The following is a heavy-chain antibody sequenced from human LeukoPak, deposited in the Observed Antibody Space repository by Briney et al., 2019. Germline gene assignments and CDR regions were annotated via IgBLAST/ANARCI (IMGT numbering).Heavy chain of an antibody. Sequence: ASVKVSFKSSGYTFTGYYMHWVRQAPGQGLEWMGWINPNSGGTNYAQKFQGRVTMTRDTSISTAYMELSRLRSDDTAVYYCARDRVVGATSYYYYYMDVWGKGTTVTVSS. D-gene: IGHD1-26*01. CDR3: ARDRVVGATSYYYYYMDV. J-gene: IGHJ6*03. V-gene: IGHV1-2*02. CDR2: INPNSGGT. CDR1: GYTFTGYY.